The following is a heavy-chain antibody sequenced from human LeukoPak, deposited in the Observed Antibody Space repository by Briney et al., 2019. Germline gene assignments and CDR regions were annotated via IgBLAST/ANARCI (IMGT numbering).Heavy chain of an antibody. D-gene: IGHD2-15*01. Sequence: SETLSLTCTVSGGSISSSSYYWGWIRQPPGTGLEWIGSIHYSGSTYYNPSLKSRVTISVDTSKNKFSLKLSSVTAADTAVYYCARYLVEGAAFDIWGQGTMVTVSS. J-gene: IGHJ3*02. CDR1: GGSISSSSYY. CDR3: ARYLVEGAAFDI. V-gene: IGHV4-39*07. CDR2: IHYSGST.